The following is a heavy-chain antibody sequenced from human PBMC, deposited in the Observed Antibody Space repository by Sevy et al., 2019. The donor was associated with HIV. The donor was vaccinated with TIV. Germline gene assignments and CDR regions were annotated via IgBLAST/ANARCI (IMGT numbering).Heavy chain of an antibody. Sequence: SETLSLTCTVSGGSISSSSYYWGWIRQPPGKGLEWIGSIYYSGSTYYNPSLKSRVTISVDTSKNQFSLKLSSVTAADTAVYYCARPIYYDSSARDAFDIWGQGTMVTVSS. CDR3: ARPIYYDSSARDAFDI. CDR2: IYYSGST. CDR1: GGSISSSSYY. D-gene: IGHD3-22*01. V-gene: IGHV4-39*01. J-gene: IGHJ3*02.